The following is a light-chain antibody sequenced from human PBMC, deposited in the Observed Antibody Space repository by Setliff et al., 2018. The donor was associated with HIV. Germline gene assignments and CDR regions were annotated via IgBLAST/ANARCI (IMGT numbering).Light chain of an antibody. CDR1: TSDVGWHEY. V-gene: IGLV2-14*01. CDR2: EVS. CDR3: SSYRRGNTLV. J-gene: IGLJ1*01. Sequence: QSVLTQPASVSGSPGQSITISCTGTTSDVGWHEYVYCYQQHPGKALKLVIYEVSNRPSFISNRFSGSKSGNTASLTISGLQAEDDADYYCSSYRRGNTLVFGTGTKVTVL.